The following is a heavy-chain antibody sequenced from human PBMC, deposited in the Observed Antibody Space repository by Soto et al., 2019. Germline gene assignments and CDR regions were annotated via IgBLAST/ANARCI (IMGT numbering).Heavy chain of an antibody. CDR1: GFPLSNARMA. J-gene: IGHJ4*02. CDR3: ARTSWGSIDY. V-gene: IGHV2-26*01. CDR2: IFSNDEK. Sequence: QVTLKESGPVLVKPTETLTLTFTVSGFPLSNARMAVSWIRQPPGKPLEWLAHIFSNDEKSYSTSLKSRLTLSKDTAKSQVVLTMTNMDPVDTATYYCARTSWGSIDYWGQGTLVTVSS. D-gene: IGHD7-27*01.